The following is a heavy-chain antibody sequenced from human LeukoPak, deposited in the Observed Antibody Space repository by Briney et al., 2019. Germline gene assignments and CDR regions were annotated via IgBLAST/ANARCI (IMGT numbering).Heavy chain of an antibody. Sequence: GGSLRLSCAASGFTFSSYAMTWVRQAPGKGLEWVSSISSSSSYIYYADSVKGRFTISRDNAKNSLYLQMNSLRDEDTAVYYCARVGYYYDSSGYFETYYLDYWGQGTLVTVSS. CDR1: GFTFSSYA. V-gene: IGHV3-21*01. J-gene: IGHJ4*02. CDR3: ARVGYYYDSSGYFETYYLDY. D-gene: IGHD3-22*01. CDR2: ISSSSSYI.